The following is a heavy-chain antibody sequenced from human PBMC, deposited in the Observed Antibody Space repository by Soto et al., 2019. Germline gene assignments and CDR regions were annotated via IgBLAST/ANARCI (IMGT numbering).Heavy chain of an antibody. CDR1: GYAFTSYG. J-gene: IGHJ6*02. CDR3: ARDPITIPYGMDV. CDR2: ISAYNGNT. D-gene: IGHD3-3*01. V-gene: IGHV1-18*01. Sequence: ASVKVSWKAAGYAFTSYGISWVRQAPGQGLEWMGWISAYNGNTNYAQKLQGRVTMTTDTSTSTAYMELRSLRSDDTAVYYCARDPITIPYGMDVWGQGTTVTVSS.